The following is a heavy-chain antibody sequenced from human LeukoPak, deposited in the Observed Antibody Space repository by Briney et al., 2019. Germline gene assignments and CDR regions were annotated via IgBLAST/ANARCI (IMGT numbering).Heavy chain of an antibody. J-gene: IGHJ3*02. Sequence: SESLSLTRALYGGSFRGYYWGWVRQPPGEGLGWIGGINHSGSTNYNPSLKSRVTISVDTSKNQFSLKQSSVTAADTAVYYCARVRGSYYKRGLGAFDIWGQGTMVTVSS. CDR1: GGSFRGYY. CDR3: ARVRGSYYKRGLGAFDI. D-gene: IGHD1-26*01. V-gene: IGHV4-34*01. CDR2: INHSGST.